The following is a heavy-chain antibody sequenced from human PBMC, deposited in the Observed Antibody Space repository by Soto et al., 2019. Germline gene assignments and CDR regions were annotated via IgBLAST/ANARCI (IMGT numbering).Heavy chain of an antibody. D-gene: IGHD3-9*01. CDR1: GFTVSSNY. CDR2: IYSGGST. J-gene: IGHJ4*02. V-gene: IGHV3-66*01. Sequence: EVQLVESGGGLVQPGGSLRLSCAASGFTVSSNYMSWVRQAPGKGLEWVSVIYSGGSTYYADSVKGRFTISRDNSKNTLYLQMNSLRAEDTSVYYCARGDYDIFTGYYSWNYYWGQGTLVTVSS. CDR3: ARGDYDIFTGYYSWNYY.